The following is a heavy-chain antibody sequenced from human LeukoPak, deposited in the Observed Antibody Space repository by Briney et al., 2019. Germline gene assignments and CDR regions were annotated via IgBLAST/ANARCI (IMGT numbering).Heavy chain of an antibody. J-gene: IGHJ3*02. CDR3: ARERQDTVIHSGAFDI. Sequence: PGRSLRLSCAASGFTFSNYFMHWVRQAPGKGLEWVADIASDGSHTFYVESVKGRFTISRDNSKNTLYLQMNSLGPEDTAVYFCARERQDTVIHSGAFDIWGQGTMVTVPS. CDR2: IASDGSHT. D-gene: IGHD2-21*02. V-gene: IGHV3-30-3*01. CDR1: GFTFSNYF.